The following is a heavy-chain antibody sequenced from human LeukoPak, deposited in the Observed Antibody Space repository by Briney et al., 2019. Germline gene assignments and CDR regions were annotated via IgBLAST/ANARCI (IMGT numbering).Heavy chain of an antibody. J-gene: IGHJ6*03. D-gene: IGHD3-22*01. CDR2: IYYTGST. Sequence: SETLSLTCTVSGGSISGYYWSWIRQPPGKGLEWIGYIYYTGSTNYNPSLKSRVTISLDTPKNQFSLKLSSVTAADTAVYYCARRYDSTLYYYYYMDVWGKGTTVTVSS. CDR1: GGSISGYY. V-gene: IGHV4-59*08. CDR3: ARRYDSTLYYYYYMDV.